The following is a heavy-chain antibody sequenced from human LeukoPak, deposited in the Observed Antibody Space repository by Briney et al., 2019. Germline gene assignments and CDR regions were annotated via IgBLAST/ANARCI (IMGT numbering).Heavy chain of an antibody. D-gene: IGHD3-10*01. CDR2: ISSSGGST. CDR1: GFTFSSYA. V-gene: IGHV3-23*01. CDR3: AKARYGSGSYPYYFEY. J-gene: IGHJ4*02. Sequence: GGSLRLSCAASGFTFSSYAMSWVRQAPGKGLEWVSAISSSGGSTYYADSVKGRFTISGDNSKNTLYLRMNSLRAEDTAVYYCAKARYGSGSYPYYFEYWGQGTLATVSS.